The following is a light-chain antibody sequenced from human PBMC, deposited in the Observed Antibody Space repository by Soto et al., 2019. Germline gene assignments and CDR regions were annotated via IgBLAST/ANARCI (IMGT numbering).Light chain of an antibody. CDR1: SSNIGSNT. CDR3: AAWDDSLPGRV. J-gene: IGLJ3*02. V-gene: IGLV1-44*01. Sequence: QPVLTQPPSASGTPGQRVTISCSGSSSNIGSNTVNWYQQLPGTAPKLLIYSNNQRPSGVPDRFSGSKSGTSASLAISGLQSEDEADYYCAAWDDSLPGRVFGGGTKVTVL. CDR2: SNN.